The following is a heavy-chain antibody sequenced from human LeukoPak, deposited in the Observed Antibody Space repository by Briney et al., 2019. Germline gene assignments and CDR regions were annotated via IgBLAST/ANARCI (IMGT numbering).Heavy chain of an antibody. D-gene: IGHD4-17*01. V-gene: IGHV3-23*01. CDR3: AKDRDYGDPYSVGDWYFDL. CDR1: GFTFNSYA. CDR2: ISGSGGST. Sequence: GGSLRLSCAASGFTFNSYAMSWVRQAPGKGLEWVSAISGSGGSTYYADSVKGRFTISRDNSKNTLYLQMNSLRAEDTAVYYYAKDRDYGDPYSVGDWYFDLWGRGTLVTVSS. J-gene: IGHJ2*01.